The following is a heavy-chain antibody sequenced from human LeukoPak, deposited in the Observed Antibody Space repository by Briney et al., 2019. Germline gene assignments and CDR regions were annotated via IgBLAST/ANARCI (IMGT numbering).Heavy chain of an antibody. V-gene: IGHV3-48*02. J-gene: IGHJ4*02. Sequence: PGGSLRLSCAASGFTFSRYNMNWVRQAPGKGLEWVSYITSSSTINYADSVKGRFTISRDNAKNSLYLQMNSLRDEDKAVYYCAREREERWLQLVDYWGQGTLVTVSS. D-gene: IGHD5-24*01. CDR2: ITSSSTI. CDR1: GFTFSRYN. CDR3: AREREERWLQLVDY.